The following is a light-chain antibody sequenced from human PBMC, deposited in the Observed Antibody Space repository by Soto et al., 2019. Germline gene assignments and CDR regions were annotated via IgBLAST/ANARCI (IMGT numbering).Light chain of an antibody. CDR3: QHWT. CDR2: DTS. V-gene: IGKV3-11*01. CDR1: QGVPGY. Sequence: DIVLTQSPATLSLSPGERATLSCTASQGVPGYLAWYQQKPGQSPRLLIFDTSNRAAGIPARFSGTASGPDFTLTIISLEPEDFAVYYCQHWTFGQGTRLEIK. J-gene: IGKJ5*01.